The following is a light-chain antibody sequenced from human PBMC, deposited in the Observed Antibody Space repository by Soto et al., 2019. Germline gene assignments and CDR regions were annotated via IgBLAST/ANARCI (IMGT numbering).Light chain of an antibody. CDR1: QCVSSSY. Sequence: EIVLTQSPGTLSLSPGERATFSCRARQCVSSSYLAWYQHKPGQAPRLLIYGASSRATGIPDRLSVSGSGTDFTLTSSRLEPEDFSLYYWQQYGSSPLIFGGDTKVQIQ. V-gene: IGKV3-20*01. CDR3: QQYGSSPLI. CDR2: GAS. J-gene: IGKJ4*01.